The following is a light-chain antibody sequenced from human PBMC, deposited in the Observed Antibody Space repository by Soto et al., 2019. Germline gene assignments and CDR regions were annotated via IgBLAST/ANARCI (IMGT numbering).Light chain of an antibody. CDR3: AAWDYSLNGVV. V-gene: IGLV1-44*01. J-gene: IGLJ2*01. CDR1: SSNIGSNT. CDR2: SNN. Sequence: QSVLTQPPSASGTPGQRVTISCSGSSSNIGSNTVNWYQQLPGTAPKLLIYSNNQRPSGVPDRFSGSKSGTSASLAISGLQSEDEADYYCAAWDYSLNGVVFGGGTQPTVL.